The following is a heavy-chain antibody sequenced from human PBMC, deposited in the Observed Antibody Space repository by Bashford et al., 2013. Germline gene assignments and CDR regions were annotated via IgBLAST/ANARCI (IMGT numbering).Heavy chain of an antibody. CDR3: VRRGVTIKSPYPFGTDV. V-gene: IGHV5-10-1*01. CDR1: GYSFTSYW. CDR2: IDPSDSYT. Sequence: GESLKISCKGSGYSFTSYWISWVRQMPGKGLEWMGRIDPSDSYTNYSPSFQGHVTISADKSISTAYLQWNSLKASDTTMYYCVRRGVTIKSPYPFGTDVWGQGTTVTVSS. J-gene: IGHJ6*02. D-gene: IGHD3-10*01.